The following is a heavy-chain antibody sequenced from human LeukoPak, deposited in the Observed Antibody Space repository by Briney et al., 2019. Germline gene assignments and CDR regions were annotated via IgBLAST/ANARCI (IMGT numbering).Heavy chain of an antibody. CDR2: ISYDGSNK. V-gene: IGHV3-30-3*01. CDR1: GFTFSSYA. CDR3: ARGGGYSGYDSGAWFDP. J-gene: IGHJ5*02. Sequence: PGGSLRLSCAASGFTFSSYAMHWVRQAPGKGLEWVAVISYDGSNKYYADSVKGRFTISRDNSKNTLYLQMNSLRAEDTAVYYYARGGGYSGYDSGAWFDPWGQGTLVTVSS. D-gene: IGHD5-12*01.